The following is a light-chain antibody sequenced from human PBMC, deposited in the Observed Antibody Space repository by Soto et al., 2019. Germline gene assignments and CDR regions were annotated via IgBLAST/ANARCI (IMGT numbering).Light chain of an antibody. CDR1: SY. J-gene: IGLJ3*02. CDR2: EVS. CDR3: ASYAGNIWV. Sequence: HSVLTQPPSASGSPGQSVTISCTATSYVSWYQQHPGKAPRLIIYEVSKRPSGVPDRFSGSTSGNTASLTVSGLQDEDEADYYCASYAGNIWVFGGGTKLTVL. V-gene: IGLV2-8*01.